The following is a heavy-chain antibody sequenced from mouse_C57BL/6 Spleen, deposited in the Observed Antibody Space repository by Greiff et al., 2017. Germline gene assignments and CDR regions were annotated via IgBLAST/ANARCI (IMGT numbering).Heavy chain of an antibody. J-gene: IGHJ2*01. D-gene: IGHD2-4*01. CDR1: GYTFTSYW. CDR3: AREGNYDYDGGDY. V-gene: IGHV1-55*01. CDR2: IYPGSGST. Sequence: VQLKQPGAELVKPGASVKMSCKASGYTFTSYWITWVKQRPGQGLEWIGDIYPGSGSTNYNEKFKSKATLTVDTSSSTAYMQLSSLTSEDSAVYYCAREGNYDYDGGDYWGQGTTLTVSS.